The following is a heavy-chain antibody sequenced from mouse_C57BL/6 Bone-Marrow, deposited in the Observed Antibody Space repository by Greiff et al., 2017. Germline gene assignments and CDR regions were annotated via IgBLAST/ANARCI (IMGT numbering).Heavy chain of an antibody. J-gene: IGHJ4*01. V-gene: IGHV5-9*01. CDR1: GFTFSSYT. Sequence: EVMLVESGGGLVKPGGSLKLSCAASGFTFSSYTLSWVRQTPEKRLEWVATISGGGGNTYYPDSVKGRFTISRDNAKNTLYRQMSSLRSEDTALYYCARPSYGSSYYYAMDDWGQGTSVTVSS. CDR2: ISGGGGNT. D-gene: IGHD1-1*01. CDR3: ARPSYGSSYYYAMDD.